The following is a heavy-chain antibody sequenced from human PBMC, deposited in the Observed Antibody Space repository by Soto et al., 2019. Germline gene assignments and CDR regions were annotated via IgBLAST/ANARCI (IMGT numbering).Heavy chain of an antibody. CDR1: GFSFSTYG. D-gene: IGHD5-18*01. CDR3: GRGYNYADY. Sequence: AGSLRLSFAASGFSFSTYGMQWVRQAPGKGLEWVAEIWYDGSNDFYSDSVKGRFTISRDNAKNTLFLQMKSLRAEDTDMYDCGRGYNYADYWGQGTQVTVSS. CDR2: IWYDGSND. V-gene: IGHV3-33*01. J-gene: IGHJ4*02.